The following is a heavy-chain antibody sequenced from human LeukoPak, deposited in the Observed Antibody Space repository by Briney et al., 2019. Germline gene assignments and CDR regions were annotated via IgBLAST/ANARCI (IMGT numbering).Heavy chain of an antibody. CDR3: AKDRAAAGTWDAFDI. V-gene: IGHV3-7*01. J-gene: IGHJ3*02. CDR1: GFTFTTSY. CDR2: MNPDGTTV. D-gene: IGHD6-13*01. Sequence: GESLRLSCLTSGFTFTTSYMVWVRQAPGKGLEWVAGMNPDGTTVYYVDSVKGRFTVSRDNAKNSLYLQMNNLRVEDTAVYYCAKDRAAAGTWDAFDIWGQGTMVTVSS.